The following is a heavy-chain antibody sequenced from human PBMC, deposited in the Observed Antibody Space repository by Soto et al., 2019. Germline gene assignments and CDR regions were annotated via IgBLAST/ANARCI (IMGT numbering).Heavy chain of an antibody. D-gene: IGHD6-6*01. Sequence: SETLSLTYRVSGGSIISSYDWGWIRQPPGKAPEWIGSIYYSGTTYYNPSLKSRVTISVDSSRNQVSLKMTSVTAADTAVYYCSRFAARPPFEYWGQGLVVTVSS. J-gene: IGHJ4*02. V-gene: IGHV4-39*01. CDR2: IYYSGTT. CDR1: GGSIISSYD. CDR3: SRFAARPPFEY.